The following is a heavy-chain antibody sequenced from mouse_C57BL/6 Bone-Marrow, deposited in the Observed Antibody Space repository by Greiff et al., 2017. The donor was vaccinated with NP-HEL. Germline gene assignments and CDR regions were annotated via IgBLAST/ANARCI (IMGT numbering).Heavy chain of an antibody. CDR3: ARLLLMGFDY. J-gene: IGHJ2*01. CDR1: GYTFTSYT. CDR2: INPSSGYT. V-gene: IGHV1-4*01. D-gene: IGHD1-1*01. Sequence: VQLQQSGAELARPGASVKMSCKASGYTFTSYTMHWVKQRPGQGLEWIGYINPSSGYTKYNQKFKDKATLTADKSSSTAYMQLSSLTSEDSAVYYCARLLLMGFDYWGQGTTLTVSS.